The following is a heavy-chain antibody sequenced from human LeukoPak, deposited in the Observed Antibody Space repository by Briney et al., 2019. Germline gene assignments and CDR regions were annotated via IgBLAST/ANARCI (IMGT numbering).Heavy chain of an antibody. CDR3: ASYDYDSSGYYYLH. Sequence: SETLSLTCTVSGGSISSYYWSWIRQPPGKGLEWIGYIYYSGSTNYNPSLKSRVTISVDTSKNQFSLKLSSVTAADTAVYYCASYDYDSSGYYYLHWGQGTLVIVSS. CDR2: IYYSGST. J-gene: IGHJ4*02. V-gene: IGHV4-59*08. CDR1: GGSISSYY. D-gene: IGHD3-22*01.